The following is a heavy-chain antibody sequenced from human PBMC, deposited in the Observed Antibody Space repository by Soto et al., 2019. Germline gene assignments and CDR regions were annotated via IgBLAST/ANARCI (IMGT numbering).Heavy chain of an antibody. V-gene: IGHV4-39*07. CDR2: IYYSGST. J-gene: IGHJ4*02. CDR1: GGSISSSSYY. D-gene: IGHD2-2*01. Sequence: SETLYLTCTVSGGSISSSSYYWGWIRQPPGKGLEWIGYIYYSGSTYYNPSLKSRVTISVDTSKNQFSLKLSSVTAADTAVYYCAREYCDSTRRYLPAFWGQRSLVT. CDR3: AREYCDSTRRYLPAF.